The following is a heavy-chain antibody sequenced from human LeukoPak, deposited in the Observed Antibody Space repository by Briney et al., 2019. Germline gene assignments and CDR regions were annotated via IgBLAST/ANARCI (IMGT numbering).Heavy chain of an antibody. Sequence: PGGSLRLSCAASGFTFSSYSMNWVRQAPGKGLEWVSSISSSSSYIYYADSVKGRFTISRDNAKNSLYLQMNSLRAEDTAVYYCARERGGSYRDCFDYWGQGTLVTVSS. CDR2: ISSSSSYI. D-gene: IGHD1-26*01. CDR1: GFTFSSYS. CDR3: ARERGGSYRDCFDY. V-gene: IGHV3-21*01. J-gene: IGHJ4*02.